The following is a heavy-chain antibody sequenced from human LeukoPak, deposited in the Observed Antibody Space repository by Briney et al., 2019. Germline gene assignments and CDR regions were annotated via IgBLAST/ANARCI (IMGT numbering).Heavy chain of an antibody. CDR2: IYTSGRT. D-gene: IGHD1-26*01. CDR3: ATTQWELHGGFDY. Sequence: SETLSLTCSVSGDSITGYYWGWIRQPPGKGLEWIGRIYTSGRTNYNPSLKSRLTISVDTSKNQFSLKLSSVTAADTAVYYCATTQWELHGGFDYWGQGNLVTVSS. J-gene: IGHJ4*02. CDR1: GDSITGYY. V-gene: IGHV4-4*07.